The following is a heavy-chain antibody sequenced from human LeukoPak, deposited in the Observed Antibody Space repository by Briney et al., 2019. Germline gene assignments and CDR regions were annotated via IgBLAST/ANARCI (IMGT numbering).Heavy chain of an antibody. Sequence: SETLSLTCTVSGDSISGSSYYWGWVRQPPGKGLESIACIYYSGTTYYNPSLESRVTMSVDTSKNQFSLNLRFVTAADTALYYCARILRGYYVDYGGQGNLVTVSA. D-gene: IGHD4-17*01. V-gene: IGHV4-39*07. CDR1: GDSISGSSYY. J-gene: IGHJ4*02. CDR3: ARILRGYYVDY. CDR2: IYYSGTT.